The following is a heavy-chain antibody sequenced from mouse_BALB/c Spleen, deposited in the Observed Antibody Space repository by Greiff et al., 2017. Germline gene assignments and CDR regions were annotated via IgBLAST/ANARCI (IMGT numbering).Heavy chain of an antibody. CDR1: GFTFSDYY. Sequence: EVMLVESGGGLVKPGGSLKLSCAASGFTFSDYYMYWVRQTPEKRLEWVATISDGGSYTYYPDSVKGRFTISRDNAKNNLYLQMSSLKSEDTAMYYCARETWFAYWGQGTLVTVSA. V-gene: IGHV5-4*02. CDR3: ARETWFAY. CDR2: ISDGGSYT. J-gene: IGHJ3*01.